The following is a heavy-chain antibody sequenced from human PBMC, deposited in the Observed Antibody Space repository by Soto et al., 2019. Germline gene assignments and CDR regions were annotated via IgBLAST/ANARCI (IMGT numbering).Heavy chain of an antibody. V-gene: IGHV4-59*01. CDR2: IHKTGST. D-gene: IGHD1-1*01. Sequence: PSETLSLTCSVSGGSLDSYLWSWILQTPGKGLEWIGYIHKTGSTTYNPNVKTPVTISVDTSRNQFSLKLTSVTPADTAVYYCARGPFFTRQQTFDSWGQGRLVTVSS. J-gene: IGHJ4*02. CDR3: ARGPFFTRQQTFDS. CDR1: GGSLDSYL.